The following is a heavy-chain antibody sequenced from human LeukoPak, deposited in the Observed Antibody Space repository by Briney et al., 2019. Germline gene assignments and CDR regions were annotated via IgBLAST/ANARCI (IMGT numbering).Heavy chain of an antibody. CDR3: ARGVLLNSGYDYLPHFDY. CDR1: GGSISSGGYY. CDR2: IYYSGST. J-gene: IGHJ4*02. D-gene: IGHD5-12*01. Sequence: SQTLSLTCTVSGGSISSGGYYWSWIRQHPGKGLEWIVYIYYSGSTYYNPSLKSRVTISVDTSKNQFSLKLSSVTAADTAVYYCARGVLLNSGYDYLPHFDYWGQGTLVTVSS. V-gene: IGHV4-31*03.